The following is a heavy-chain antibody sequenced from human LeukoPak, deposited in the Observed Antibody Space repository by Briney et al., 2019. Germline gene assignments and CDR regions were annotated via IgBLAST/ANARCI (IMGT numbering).Heavy chain of an antibody. J-gene: IGHJ4*02. V-gene: IGHV3-7*01. CDR1: GLPFSDYW. D-gene: IGHD6-13*01. Sequence: QPGGSLRLSCVASGLPFSDYWMRWVRQAPGKGLEWVANIKQDESEKYYVDSVRGRFTISRDNAKTSLYLQMNSLRVEDTAVYYCARGSHSSSYGFDYWGQGALVTVSS. CDR2: IKQDESEK. CDR3: ARGSHSSSYGFDY.